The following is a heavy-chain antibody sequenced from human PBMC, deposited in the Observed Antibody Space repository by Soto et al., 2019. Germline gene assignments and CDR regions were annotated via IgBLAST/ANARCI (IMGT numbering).Heavy chain of an antibody. Sequence: QVQLVESGGGVVQPGRSLRLSCAASGFTFSSYGMHWVRQAPGKGLEWVAVIWYDGSNKYYADSVKGRFTISRDNSKNTLYLQMNSLRAEDTAVYYWARSGGYVDYWGQGTLVTVSS. CDR1: GFTFSSYG. V-gene: IGHV3-33*01. CDR3: ARSGGYVDY. CDR2: IWYDGSNK. J-gene: IGHJ4*02. D-gene: IGHD3-10*01.